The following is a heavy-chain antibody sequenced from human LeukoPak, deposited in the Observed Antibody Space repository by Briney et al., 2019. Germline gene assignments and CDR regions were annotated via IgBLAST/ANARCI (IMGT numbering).Heavy chain of an antibody. Sequence: PGGSLRLSCAASGFTFSSYAMSWVRQAPGKGLEWVSAISGSGGSTYYADSVKGRFTISRDNSKNTLYLQLNSLRAEDTAIYYCAKGLGCSGSYPYDYWGQGTLVTVSS. CDR1: GFTFSSYA. CDR3: AKGLGCSGSYPYDY. V-gene: IGHV3-23*01. D-gene: IGHD1-26*01. CDR2: ISGSGGST. J-gene: IGHJ4*02.